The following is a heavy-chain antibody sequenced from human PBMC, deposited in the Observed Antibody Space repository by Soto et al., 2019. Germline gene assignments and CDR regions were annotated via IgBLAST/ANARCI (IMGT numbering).Heavy chain of an antibody. J-gene: IGHJ6*02. D-gene: IGHD3-10*01. V-gene: IGHV3-23*01. CDR2: ISGSGGST. Sequence: GSLRLSCAASGFTFSGYAMSWVRQAPGKGLEWVSAISGSGGSTYYADSVKGRFTISRDNSKNTLCLQMNSLRAEDTAVYYCAKADFTMVRGVIIHYYGMDVWGQGTTVTVSS. CDR1: GFTFSGYA. CDR3: AKADFTMVRGVIIHYYGMDV.